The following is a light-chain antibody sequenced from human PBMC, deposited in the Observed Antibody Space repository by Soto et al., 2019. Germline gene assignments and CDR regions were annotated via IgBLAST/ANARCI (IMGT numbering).Light chain of an antibody. J-gene: IGKJ2*01. CDR3: QQYYSTTST. CDR2: WAS. CDR1: QSVLYSSNNKNY. Sequence: DIVMTQSPDSLAVSLGERATINCKSSQSVLYSSNNKNYLAWYQHKPGQPPKMVIYWASTRESGVPDRFSGSGSETDFTLPISSLQDEDVAVYYCQQYYSTTSTFGQGTKLEFK. V-gene: IGKV4-1*01.